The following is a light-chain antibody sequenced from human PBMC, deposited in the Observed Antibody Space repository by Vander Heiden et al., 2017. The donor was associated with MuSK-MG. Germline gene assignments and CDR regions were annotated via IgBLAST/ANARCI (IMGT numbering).Light chain of an antibody. CDR1: QTINNW. J-gene: IGKJ4*01. CDR2: KAS. V-gene: IGKV1-5*03. Sequence: DLQMTQSPSTLSASAGDRVTITCRASQTINNWLAWYQQKPGKAPKRLIHKASSLESGVPSRFSGSGSGTEFTLTISSLQPDDFATYYCQHYNSYPVTFGGGTKVEIK. CDR3: QHYNSYPVT.